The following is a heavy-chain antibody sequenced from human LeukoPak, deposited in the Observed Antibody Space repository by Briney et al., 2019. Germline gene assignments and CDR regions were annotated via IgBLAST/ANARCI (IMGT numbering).Heavy chain of an antibody. CDR2: VYHNGET. D-gene: IGHD1-26*01. CDR3: VTPRSWELSDMAV. V-gene: IGHV4-38-2*02. Sequence: SETLSLTCTVSGYSITTNYYWTWIRQSPGTGLEWIGSVYHNGETYYNPSLKSRVIISVDTSKNEFSLRLTSVTAADTAVYYCVTPRSWELSDMAVWGKGTTVIVSS. J-gene: IGHJ6*03. CDR1: GYSITTNYY.